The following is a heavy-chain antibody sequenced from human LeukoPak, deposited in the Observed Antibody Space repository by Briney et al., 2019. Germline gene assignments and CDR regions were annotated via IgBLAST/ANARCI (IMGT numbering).Heavy chain of an antibody. Sequence: GGSLRLSCAASGFTFSSHSMNWVRQAPGKGLEWVSSISSSSSYIYYADSVKGRFTISRDNAKNSLYLQMNSLRAEDTAVYYCAPNYGSGGPFHYWGQGTLVTVSS. J-gene: IGHJ4*02. CDR2: ISSSSSYI. CDR3: APNYGSGGPFHY. V-gene: IGHV3-21*01. CDR1: GFTFSSHS. D-gene: IGHD3-10*01.